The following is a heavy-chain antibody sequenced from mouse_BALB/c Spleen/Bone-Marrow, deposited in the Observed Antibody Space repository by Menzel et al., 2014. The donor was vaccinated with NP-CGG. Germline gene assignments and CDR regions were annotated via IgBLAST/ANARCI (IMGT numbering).Heavy chain of an antibody. CDR2: IRNKANGYTT. CDR1: GFTFTDYY. Sequence: EVQGVESGGGLVQPGGSLRLSCATSGFTFTDYYMSWVRQPPGKALEWLGFIRNKANGYTTEYSASVKGQITISRDNSQSIIYLKMNTLRAENSATYYCARSLSPRAMDYWGQGTSFPVSS. J-gene: IGHJ4*01. CDR3: ARSLSPRAMDY. D-gene: IGHD2-10*02. V-gene: IGHV7-3*02.